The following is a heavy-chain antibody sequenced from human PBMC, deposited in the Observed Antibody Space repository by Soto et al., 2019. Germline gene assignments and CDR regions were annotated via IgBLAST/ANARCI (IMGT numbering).Heavy chain of an antibody. J-gene: IGHJ2*01. V-gene: IGHV1-69*12. D-gene: IGHD2-15*01. CDR3: ASRRGGTIWYFDL. CDR1: GGTFSSYA. CDR2: IIPIFGTA. Sequence: QVQLVQSGAEVKKPGSSVKVSCKASGGTFSSYAISWVRQAPGQGLEWMGGIIPIFGTANYAQKFQGRVTSTATESTSTAYRELSSLRSEDTAVYYCASRRGGTIWYFDLWGRGTLGTVSS.